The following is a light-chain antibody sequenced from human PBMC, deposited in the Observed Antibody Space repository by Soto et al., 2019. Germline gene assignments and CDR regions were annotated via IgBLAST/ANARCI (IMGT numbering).Light chain of an antibody. CDR3: SSYTSSSTPVV. V-gene: IGLV2-14*01. Sequence: QSALTQPASVSGSPGQSITISCTGTSSDVGGYNYVSWYQQHPGKAPKLMIYEVSNRPSGVSNRFSGSKSGNKASLTISGFQAEDEADYYCSSYTSSSTPVVFGGGTKLTVL. CDR1: SSDVGGYNY. J-gene: IGLJ2*01. CDR2: EVS.